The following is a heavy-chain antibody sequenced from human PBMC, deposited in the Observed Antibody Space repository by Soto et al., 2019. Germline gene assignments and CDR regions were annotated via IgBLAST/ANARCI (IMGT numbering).Heavy chain of an antibody. D-gene: IGHD3-10*01. V-gene: IGHV3-74*01. CDR1: GFTFNNYW. CDR2: INSDGSNT. Sequence: EVQLVESGGGLVQPGGSMRLSCAASGFTFNNYWRHWVRQGPGKGLVWVSRINSDGSNTNYADSVKGRFTISRDNAKNTVYLQMNSLRAEDTAVYYCARGARGFFYMDVWGKGTTVTVSS. CDR3: ARGARGFFYMDV. J-gene: IGHJ6*03.